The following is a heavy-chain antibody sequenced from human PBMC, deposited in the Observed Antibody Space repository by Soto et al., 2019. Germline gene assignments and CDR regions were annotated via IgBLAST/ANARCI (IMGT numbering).Heavy chain of an antibody. D-gene: IGHD3-16*02. Sequence: SQTLSLTCAISGDSVSSNSAAWNWIRQSPSRGLEWLGRTYYRSKWYNDYAVSVKSRITINPDTSKNQFSLQLNSVTPEDTAVYYCARDRVFTVGGVIVHYGMDVWGQGSTVTVSS. CDR2: TYYRSKWYN. J-gene: IGHJ6*02. CDR3: ARDRVFTVGGVIVHYGMDV. V-gene: IGHV6-1*01. CDR1: GDSVSSNSAA.